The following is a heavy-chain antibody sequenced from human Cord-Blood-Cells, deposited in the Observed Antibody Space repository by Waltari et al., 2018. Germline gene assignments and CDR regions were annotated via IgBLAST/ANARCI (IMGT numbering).Heavy chain of an antibody. Sequence: QVQLVQSGAEVKKPGYSVKVSCKAYGGTFSSYAISWVRQAPGQGLEWMGGIIPIFGTANYAQKFQGRVTITADESTSTAYMELSSLRSEDTAVYYCARESYDYVWGSYRGFDPWGQGTLVTVSS. CDR1: GGTFSSYA. CDR3: ARESYDYVWGSYRGFDP. V-gene: IGHV1-69*01. CDR2: IIPIFGTA. J-gene: IGHJ5*02. D-gene: IGHD3-16*02.